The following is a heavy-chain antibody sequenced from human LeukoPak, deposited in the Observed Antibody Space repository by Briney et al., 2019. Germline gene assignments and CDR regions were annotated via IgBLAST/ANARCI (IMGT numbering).Heavy chain of an antibody. J-gene: IGHJ4*02. CDR3: AKRDLGYCSGGSCYSRAPFDY. D-gene: IGHD2-15*01. CDR1: GFTFSSYA. V-gene: IGHV3-23*01. CDR2: ISGSGGST. Sequence: GGSLRLSCAASGFTFSSYAMSWVRQAPGKGLEWVSAISGSGGSTYYADSVKGRFTISRDNSKNTLYLQMNSLRAEDTAVYYCAKRDLGYCSGGSCYSRAPFDYWGQGTLVTVSS.